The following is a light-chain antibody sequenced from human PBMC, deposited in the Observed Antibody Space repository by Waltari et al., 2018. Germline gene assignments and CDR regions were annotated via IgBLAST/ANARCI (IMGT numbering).Light chain of an antibody. J-gene: IGKJ1*01. Sequence: EVVLTQSPATLSVSLGERATLPCRASQSVSSVLAWYQQKPGQAPRFIIHGASIRATGIPARFSGSGSGTEFTLTISSLQSEDVAVYYCQQYYVFPRTFGPGTKVTIK. CDR3: QQYYVFPRT. V-gene: IGKV3-15*01. CDR2: GAS. CDR1: QSVSSV.